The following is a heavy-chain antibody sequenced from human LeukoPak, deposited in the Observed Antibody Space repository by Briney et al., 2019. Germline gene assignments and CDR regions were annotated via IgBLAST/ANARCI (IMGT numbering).Heavy chain of an antibody. CDR3: ARSRGRGNSFDP. Sequence: GGSLRLSCAASGFTFSSYSMNWVRQAPGKGLEWVSSISSSSSYIYYADSVKGRFTISRDNAKNSLYLRMNSLRAEDTAVYYCARSRGRGNSFDPWGQGTLVTVSS. CDR1: GFTFSSYS. J-gene: IGHJ5*02. D-gene: IGHD1-26*01. V-gene: IGHV3-21*01. CDR2: ISSSSSYI.